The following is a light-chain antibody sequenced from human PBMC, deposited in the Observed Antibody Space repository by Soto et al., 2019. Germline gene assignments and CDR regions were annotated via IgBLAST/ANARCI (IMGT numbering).Light chain of an antibody. CDR1: QSVGSY. V-gene: IGKV3-11*01. J-gene: IGKJ5*01. CDR3: QQRSNWIT. Sequence: EIVMTPSPATLSVSPGERATLSCRASQSVGSYLAWYQQKPGQAPRLLIYDASTRATGIPARFSASGSGTDFTLTISSLEPEDFAVYYCQQRSNWITFGQGTRLEIK. CDR2: DAS.